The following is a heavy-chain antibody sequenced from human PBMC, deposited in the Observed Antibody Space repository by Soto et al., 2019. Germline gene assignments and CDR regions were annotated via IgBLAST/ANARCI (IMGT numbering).Heavy chain of an antibody. J-gene: IGHJ6*02. V-gene: IGHV1-58*01. Sequence: SVKVSCKASGFTFTSSAVQWVRQARGQRLEWIGWIVVGSGNTNYAQKFQERVTITRDMSTSTAYMELSSLRSEDTAVYYCAVGYSDYDFAVAGGYYYGMDVWGQGTTVTVSS. D-gene: IGHD5-12*01. CDR3: AVGYSDYDFAVAGGYYYGMDV. CDR1: GFTFTSSA. CDR2: IVVGSGNT.